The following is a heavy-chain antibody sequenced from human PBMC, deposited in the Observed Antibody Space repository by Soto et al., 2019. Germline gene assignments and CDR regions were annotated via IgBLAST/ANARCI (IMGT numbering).Heavy chain of an antibody. CDR2: ISGSDGST. D-gene: IGHD6-13*01. CDR1: GFSFSNYA. Sequence: PGGSLRLSCVASGFSFSNYAMSWVRQAPGKGLEWVSVISGSDGSTYYGDSVKGRFTISRDNSKNTLYLQMNSLRAEDTAVYYCAKDRERDAWYEDYWGQGTRVTVSS. V-gene: IGHV3-23*02. J-gene: IGHJ4*02. CDR3: AKDRERDAWYEDY.